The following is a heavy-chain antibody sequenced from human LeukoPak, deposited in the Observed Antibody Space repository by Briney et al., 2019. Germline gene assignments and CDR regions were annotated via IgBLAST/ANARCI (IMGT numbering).Heavy chain of an antibody. Sequence: AGTLSLTCAVSGGTISSNTISWTRDRPGPGLELVWVGEVDLDGRTNYNPSLQSRLTMSVDFSENHISLKLASVTAADTAVYYCAREGGPYRPLDYTGQGTLVTVSS. V-gene: IGHV4-4*02. CDR1: GGTISSNTIS. CDR2: VDLDGRT. J-gene: IGHJ4*02. CDR3: AREGGPYRPLDY.